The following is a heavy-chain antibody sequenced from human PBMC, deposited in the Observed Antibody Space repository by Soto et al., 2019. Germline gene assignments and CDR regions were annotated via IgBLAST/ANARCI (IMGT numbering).Heavy chain of an antibody. CDR3: VSSRTAVFGDALDI. CDR2: IYDSGDA. J-gene: IGHJ6*02. Sequence: SETLSLTCSVSGGSISSYFKNWIRQAPGKGLEWIGCIYDSGDANYNPSLKSRVTISLDTSKNQFSLKLSSVTAADTAVYYCVSSRTAVFGDALDIWALGTTVTVSS. CDR1: GGSISSYF. D-gene: IGHD3-16*01. V-gene: IGHV4-59*03.